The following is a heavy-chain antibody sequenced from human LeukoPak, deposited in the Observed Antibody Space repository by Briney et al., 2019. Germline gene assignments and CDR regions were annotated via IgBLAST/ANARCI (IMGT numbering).Heavy chain of an antibody. CDR1: GFTVSSNY. CDR2: IYSGGST. D-gene: IGHD3-22*01. Sequence: GGSLRLSCAASGFTVSSNYMSWVRQAPGKGLEWVLVIYSGGSTYYADSVKGRFTISRDNSKNTLYLQMNSLRVEDTAVYYCAREPPYYDSSGYYYSGQGTLVTVSS. V-gene: IGHV3-53*01. J-gene: IGHJ4*02. CDR3: AREPPYYDSSGYYY.